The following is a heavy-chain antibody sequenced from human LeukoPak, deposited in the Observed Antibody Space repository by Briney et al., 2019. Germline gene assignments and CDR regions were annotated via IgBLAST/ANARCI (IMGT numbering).Heavy chain of an antibody. D-gene: IGHD4-17*01. CDR1: EYNITPYW. J-gene: IGHJ2*01. CDR3: ARHFHPAETTGGYFDA. V-gene: IGHV5-51*01. CDR2: TFPGHSYS. Sequence: GESLKICRKASEYNITPYWIFWLRPMPRKGLEWMGMTFPGHSYSFYSPSFHSQVTISVASSITTAYVQWSSLNDEDTAIYCSARHFHPAETTGGYFDAWGRGTLVTV.